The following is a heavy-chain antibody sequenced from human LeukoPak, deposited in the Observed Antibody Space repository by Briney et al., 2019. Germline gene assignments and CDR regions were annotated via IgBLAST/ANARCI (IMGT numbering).Heavy chain of an antibody. CDR1: GYTFTSYG. D-gene: IGHD3-3*01. CDR2: ISAYNGNT. CDR3: ARVRLLGVVIPLIDY. V-gene: IGHV1-18*01. J-gene: IGHJ4*02. Sequence: ASVKVSCKASGYTFTSYGISWGRQAPGQGLEWMGWISAYNGNTNYAQKLQGRVTMTTDTSTSTAYMELRSLRSDDTAVYYCARVRLLGVVIPLIDYWGQGTLVTVSS.